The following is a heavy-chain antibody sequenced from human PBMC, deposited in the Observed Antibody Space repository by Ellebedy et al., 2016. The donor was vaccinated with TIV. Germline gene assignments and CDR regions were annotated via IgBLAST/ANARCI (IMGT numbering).Heavy chain of an antibody. V-gene: IGHV4-59*01. CDR3: ARDGDTAMVGGAFDI. J-gene: IGHJ3*02. CDR2: IYYGWNT. Sequence: MPSETLSLTCTVSGDSISSYYWSWIRQPPGKGLEWIGYIYYGWNTNYNPSLKSRVTLSVDTFQNQFSLKLSSVTAADTAVYYCARDGDTAMVGGAFDIWGRGTMVTVSS. D-gene: IGHD5-18*01. CDR1: GDSISSYY.